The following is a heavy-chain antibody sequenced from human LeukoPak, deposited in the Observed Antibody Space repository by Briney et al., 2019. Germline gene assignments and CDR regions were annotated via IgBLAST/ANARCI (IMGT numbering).Heavy chain of an antibody. J-gene: IGHJ4*02. V-gene: IGHV3-53*01. CDR2: IYSDGRT. CDR1: GLSAGSKY. CDR3: TTDRY. Sequence: AQSLRLSWAAAGLSAGSKYMTWVRPPDKGGLEWVSVIYSDGRTFYADSVKGRFTFSRDNSKNTLYLQMNSLRVEDAAIYYCTTDRYWGQGTLVTVSS.